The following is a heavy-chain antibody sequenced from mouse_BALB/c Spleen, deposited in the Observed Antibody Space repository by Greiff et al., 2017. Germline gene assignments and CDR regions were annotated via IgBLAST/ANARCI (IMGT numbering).Heavy chain of an antibody. CDR2: ISSGGGST. CDR3: AGPLGFAY. CDR1: GFAFSSYD. Sequence: EVKLVESGGGLVKPGGSLKLSCAASGFAFSSYDMSWVRQTPEKRLEWVAYISSGGGSTYYPDTVKGRFTISRDNAKNTLYLQMSSLKSEDTAMYYCAGPLGFAYWGQGTLVTVSA. D-gene: IGHD4-1*01. V-gene: IGHV5-12-1*01. J-gene: IGHJ3*01.